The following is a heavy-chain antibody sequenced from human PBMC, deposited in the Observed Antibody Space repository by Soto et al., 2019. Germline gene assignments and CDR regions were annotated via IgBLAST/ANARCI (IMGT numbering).Heavy chain of an antibody. Sequence: SGPTLVNPTQTLTLTCTFSGLSLNTRGVGVGWIRQPPGKALEWLAVIYGDDDKRYSPSLSSRLTISKDTSRSQVVLTLTDMDPVDTATYYCTSWFGRHIPGHDPFDVWGHGTMVTVSS. CDR1: GLSLNTRGVG. CDR2: IYGDDDK. D-gene: IGHD3-10*01. V-gene: IGHV2-5*02. CDR3: TSWFGRHIPGHDPFDV. J-gene: IGHJ3*01.